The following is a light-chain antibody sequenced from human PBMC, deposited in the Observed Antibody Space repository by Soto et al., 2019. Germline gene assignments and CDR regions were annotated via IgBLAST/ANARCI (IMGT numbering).Light chain of an antibody. CDR2: EGS. CDR3: CSYAGSSTLGV. Sequence: QSALTQPASVSGSPGQSITISCTGNSSDVGSYNLVSRYQQHPGKAPKLMIYEGSKRPSGVSNRFSGSKSGNTASLTISGLQAEDEADYYCCSYAGSSTLGVFGTGTKVTVL. J-gene: IGLJ1*01. CDR1: SSDVGSYNL. V-gene: IGLV2-23*01.